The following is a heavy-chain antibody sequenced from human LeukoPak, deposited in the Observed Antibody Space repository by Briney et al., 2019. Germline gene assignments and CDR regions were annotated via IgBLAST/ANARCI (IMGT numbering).Heavy chain of an antibody. CDR2: INPSGGST. Sequence: ASVKVSCKASGYTFTSYYMHWVRQAPGQGLEWMGIINPSGGSTTYAQKFQGRVTMTRDTSTSTVHMELSSLRSEDTAVYYCARVMGSGYYYNYWGQGTLVTVSS. D-gene: IGHD3-22*01. CDR1: GYTFTSYY. J-gene: IGHJ4*02. CDR3: ARVMGSGYYYNY. V-gene: IGHV1-46*01.